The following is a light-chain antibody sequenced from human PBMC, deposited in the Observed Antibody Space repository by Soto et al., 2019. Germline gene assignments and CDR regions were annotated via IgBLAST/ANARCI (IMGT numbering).Light chain of an antibody. V-gene: IGKV3-11*01. J-gene: IGKJ2*01. Sequence: EIVLTQSPATLSLSPGERATLSCRASQSVSSYLAWYQQKHGQAPRLLIYDASNRATGIPARFSGSGSGTHFNLTISSLEPEDFAVDYGQQRSNWPLYTFGQGTKREIK. CDR2: DAS. CDR1: QSVSSY. CDR3: QQRSNWPLYT.